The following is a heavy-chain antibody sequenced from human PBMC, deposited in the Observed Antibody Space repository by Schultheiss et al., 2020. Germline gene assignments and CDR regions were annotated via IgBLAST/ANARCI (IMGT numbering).Heavy chain of an antibody. D-gene: IGHD2-15*01. CDR1: GGSFSGYY. CDR3: ARDFGVVADALLDAFDI. J-gene: IGHJ3*02. Sequence: SETLSLTCAVYGGSFSGYYWSWIRQPPGKGLEWIGEINHSGSTNYNPSLKSRVTISVDTSKNQFSLKLSSVTAAETAVYYCARDFGVVADALLDAFDIWGQGTLVTVSS. CDR2: INHSGST. V-gene: IGHV4-34*01.